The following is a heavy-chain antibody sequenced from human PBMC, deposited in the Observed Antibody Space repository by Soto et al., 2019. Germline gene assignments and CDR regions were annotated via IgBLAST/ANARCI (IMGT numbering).Heavy chain of an antibody. Sequence: QVQLVQSGAEVRKPGASVKVSCRASGYRFTGYYIHWVRQAPGQGLEWMGWVKPNSGDTEDAQKFRGRVTLTGDTTISTAYMELYRLRSDDTAVYYCARGLTKSSGRGGIFEFWGQGTLVTVSS. V-gene: IGHV1-2*02. CDR3: ARGLTKSSGRGGIFEF. CDR1: GYRFTGYY. J-gene: IGHJ4*02. D-gene: IGHD3-22*01. CDR2: VKPNSGDT.